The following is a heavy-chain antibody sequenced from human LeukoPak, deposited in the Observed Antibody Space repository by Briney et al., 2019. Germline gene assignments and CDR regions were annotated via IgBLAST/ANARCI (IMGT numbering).Heavy chain of an antibody. J-gene: IGHJ4*02. D-gene: IGHD1-26*01. Sequence: PGGSLRLSCAASGFTFSDYRMNWVRQAPGKGLEWVSSISSSSSYIYYADSVKGRFTISRDNAKNPLYLQMNSLRAEDTAVYYCARDLRYSGSLLPFDYWGQGTLVTVSS. V-gene: IGHV3-21*01. CDR1: GFTFSDYR. CDR3: ARDLRYSGSLLPFDY. CDR2: ISSSSSYI.